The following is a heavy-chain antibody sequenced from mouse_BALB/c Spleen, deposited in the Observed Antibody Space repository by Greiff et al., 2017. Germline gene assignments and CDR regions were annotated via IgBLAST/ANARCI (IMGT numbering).Heavy chain of an antibody. V-gene: IGHV3-2*02. CDR2: ISYSGST. Sequence: EVKLMESGPGLVKPSQSLSLTCTVTGYSITSDYAWNWIRQFPGNKLEWMGYISYSGSTSYNPSLKSRISITRDTSKNQFFLQLNSVTTEDTATYYCARNDGYLWYFDVWGAGTTVTVSS. J-gene: IGHJ1*01. CDR3: ARNDGYLWYFDV. D-gene: IGHD2-3*01. CDR1: GYSITSDYA.